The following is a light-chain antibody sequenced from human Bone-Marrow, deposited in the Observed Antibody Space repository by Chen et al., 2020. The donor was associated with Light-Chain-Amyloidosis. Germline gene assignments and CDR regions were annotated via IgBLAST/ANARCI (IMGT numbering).Light chain of an antibody. J-gene: IGKJ4*01. Sequence: EIVLTQSPGTLSLSPGEVANLSCRASQTISSNYLTWYQQKFGQAPRLLIYGSSSRATGIPDRFTGSGSGTDFTLTINRLEPEDVAMYYCQQYGTSPLTFGGGTKVEIK. CDR3: QQYGTSPLT. CDR2: GSS. V-gene: IGKV3-20*01. CDR1: QTISSNY.